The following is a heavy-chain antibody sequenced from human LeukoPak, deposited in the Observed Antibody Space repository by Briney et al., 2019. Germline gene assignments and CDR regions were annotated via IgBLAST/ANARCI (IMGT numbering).Heavy chain of an antibody. CDR2: IIPIFGTA. V-gene: IGHV1-69*05. Sequence: SSVKVSCKASGGTFSSYAISWVRQAPGQGLEWMGGIIPIFGTANYAQKFRGRVTVTTDESTSAAYMELSSLRSEDTAVYYCARVSGYSGYDSTPSHWGQGTLVTVSS. D-gene: IGHD5-12*01. CDR1: GGTFSSYA. CDR3: ARVSGYSGYDSTPSH. J-gene: IGHJ4*02.